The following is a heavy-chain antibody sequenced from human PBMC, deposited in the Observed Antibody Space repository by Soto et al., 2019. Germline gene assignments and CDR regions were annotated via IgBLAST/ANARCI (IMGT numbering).Heavy chain of an antibody. Sequence: QLQLQESGPGLVKPSETLSLTCTVSGGSIRDDRYYWGWIRQPPGKGLEWIGSIYYSGTSSYNPSLKSRVTLSVATSKKQLSLRLSSVTAADTAVYYCARLHCDSPNCVPLDPWGQGTLVIVSS. CDR3: ARLHCDSPNCVPLDP. J-gene: IGHJ5*02. D-gene: IGHD2-2*01. CDR2: IYYSGTS. V-gene: IGHV4-39*01. CDR1: GGSIRDDRYY.